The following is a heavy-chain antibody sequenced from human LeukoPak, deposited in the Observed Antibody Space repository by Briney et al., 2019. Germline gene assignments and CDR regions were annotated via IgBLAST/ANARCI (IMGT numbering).Heavy chain of an antibody. Sequence: GGSLRLSCAASGFTFGTHAMTWVRQAPGKGLEWVSGMSGSGDTTYYADSVKGRFTISRDNSKNTLFLQMNSLRAEDTAVYYCAKLAGISGWYVYYFAYWGQGTLVTVS. D-gene: IGHD6-19*01. CDR2: MSGSGDTT. V-gene: IGHV3-23*01. J-gene: IGHJ4*02. CDR1: GFTFGTHA. CDR3: AKLAGISGWYVYYFAY.